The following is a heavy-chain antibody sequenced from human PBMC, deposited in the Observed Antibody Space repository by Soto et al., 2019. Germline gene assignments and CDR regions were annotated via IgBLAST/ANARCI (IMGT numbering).Heavy chain of an antibody. D-gene: IGHD3-3*01. Sequence: SLKISCASSGFTFSSFALHWVRQAPGEVLEWVALISHDGRIENYADSVKGRFIISRDNSKNTVYMQMDSLRLEDTGVYYCARDGLPDDFRSGGYWFDPWGQGTQVTVSS. V-gene: IGHV3-30-3*01. CDR3: ARDGLPDDFRSGGYWFDP. J-gene: IGHJ5*02. CDR1: GFTFSSFA. CDR2: ISHDGRIE.